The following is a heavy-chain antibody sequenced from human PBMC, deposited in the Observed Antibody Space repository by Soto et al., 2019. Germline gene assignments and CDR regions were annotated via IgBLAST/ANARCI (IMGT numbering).Heavy chain of an antibody. D-gene: IGHD1-1*01. Sequence: EVQLLESGGGLVQPGGSLRLSGAAYGFAFSNYAMNWLREAPGKGLEWVSAISNSFSDGNTHYADSVKGRFTISRDNDKNTVFLEMNSLRAEDTAVYYCAKVFSPERGNYFAYWGQGTLVTVSS. V-gene: IGHV3-23*01. CDR3: AKVFSPERGNYFAY. J-gene: IGHJ4*02. CDR1: GFAFSNYA. CDR2: ISNSFSDGNT.